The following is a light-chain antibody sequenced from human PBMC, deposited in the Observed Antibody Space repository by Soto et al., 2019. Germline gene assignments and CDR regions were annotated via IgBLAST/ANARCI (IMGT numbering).Light chain of an antibody. Sequence: QSVLTQPASVSGSPGQSITISCTGTSSDVGAYNYVSWYQQHPGKAPKLMIYEVTTRPSGVSSRFSGSKSGNTASLTISGLQAEDEADYYCCLYAVTFYVFGTGTKVTVL. J-gene: IGLJ1*01. V-gene: IGLV2-14*01. CDR1: SSDVGAYNY. CDR2: EVT. CDR3: CLYAVTFYV.